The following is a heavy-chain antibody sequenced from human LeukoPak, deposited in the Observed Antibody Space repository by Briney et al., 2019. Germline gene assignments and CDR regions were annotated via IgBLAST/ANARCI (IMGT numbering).Heavy chain of an antibody. CDR3: ARCRYGSNWFDP. Sequence: GASVKVSCKASGYTFTSYYMHWVRQAPGQGLEWMGKINPNGGSTSYAQKFQGRVTMTRDTSTSTVYMELSSLRSEDTAVYYCARCRYGSNWFDPWGQGTLVTVSS. D-gene: IGHD5-18*01. V-gene: IGHV1-46*01. CDR2: INPNGGST. CDR1: GYTFTSYY. J-gene: IGHJ5*02.